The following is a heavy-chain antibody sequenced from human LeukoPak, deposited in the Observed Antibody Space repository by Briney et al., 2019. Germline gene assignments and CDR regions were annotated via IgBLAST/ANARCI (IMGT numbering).Heavy chain of an antibody. V-gene: IGHV3-53*01. CDR3: ARVPHNCSGDRCYSRWFDP. CDR1: GFTVSSNY. CDR2: LYSVGNT. Sequence: GGSLRLSCVVSGFTVSSNYMTWVRQAPGKGLDWVSVLYSVGNTYYADSVKGRFTISRDNSKNTLYLQMNSLRAEDTAVYYCARVPHNCSGDRCYSRWFDPWGQGTLVIVSS. J-gene: IGHJ5*02. D-gene: IGHD2-15*01.